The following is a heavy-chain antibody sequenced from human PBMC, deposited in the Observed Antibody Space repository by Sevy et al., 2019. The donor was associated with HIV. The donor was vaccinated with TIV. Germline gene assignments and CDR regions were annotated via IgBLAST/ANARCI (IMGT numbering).Heavy chain of an antibody. CDR1: GFTFSSYA. V-gene: IGHV3-23*01. Sequence: GGSLRLSCAASGFTFSSYAMHWVRQAPGKVLEWVSAISNSGSDTNYAGSVKGRFTISRDNSKNTLYVQMISLSAEDTAVYYCAKDRITVIGDAFDLWGQGTMVTVSS. J-gene: IGHJ3*01. CDR3: AKDRITVIGDAFDL. CDR2: ISNSGSDT. D-gene: IGHD4-17*01.